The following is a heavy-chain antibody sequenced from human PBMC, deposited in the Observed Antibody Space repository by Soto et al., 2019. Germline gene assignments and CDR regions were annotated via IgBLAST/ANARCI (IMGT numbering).Heavy chain of an antibody. CDR3: AREFTSSRFDY. Sequence: QVQLVQSGAEVKRPGASVKVSCKASGYTFTGNYMHWVRQAPGQGLEWMGWINPNTGVTHYAHKFQGWVTMTRDTSTSTAVMELRSLKFDDTAVYYCAREFTSSRFDYWGQGSLVTV. D-gene: IGHD2-2*01. J-gene: IGHJ4*02. CDR2: INPNTGVT. CDR1: GYTFTGNY. V-gene: IGHV1-2*04.